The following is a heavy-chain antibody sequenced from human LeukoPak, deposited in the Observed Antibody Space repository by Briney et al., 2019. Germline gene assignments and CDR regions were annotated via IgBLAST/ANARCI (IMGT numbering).Heavy chain of an antibody. Sequence: GGSLRLSCAASGXTFTNYYMNWVRQAPGKGREWVSSISTTGGSMSYADSVKGRFTISRDNAKNSLYLQMSSLTAEDTAVYYCARGMEAAALYYYAMDVWGQGTTVSVSS. D-gene: IGHD6-13*01. V-gene: IGHV3-21*01. CDR3: ARGMEAAALYYYAMDV. CDR1: GXTFTNYY. J-gene: IGHJ6*02. CDR2: ISTTGGSM.